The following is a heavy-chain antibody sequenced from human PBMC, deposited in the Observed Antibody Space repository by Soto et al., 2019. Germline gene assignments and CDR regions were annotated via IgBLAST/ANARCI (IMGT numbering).Heavy chain of an antibody. CDR2: IWYDGSNK. V-gene: IGHV3-33*01. J-gene: IGHJ6*02. CDR3: ARDCANGVCPAHYYYYGMDV. CDR1: GFTFSSYG. Sequence: GGSLRLSCAASGFTFSSYGMHWVRQAPGKGLEWVAVIWYDGSNKYYADSVKGRFTISRDNSKNTLYLQMNSLRAEDTAVYYCARDCANGVCPAHYYYYGMDVWGQGTTVTVSS. D-gene: IGHD2-8*01.